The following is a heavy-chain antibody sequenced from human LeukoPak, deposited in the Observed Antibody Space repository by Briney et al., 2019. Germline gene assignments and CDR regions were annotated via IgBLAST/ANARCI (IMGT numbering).Heavy chain of an antibody. CDR2: INPNSGGT. J-gene: IGHJ4*02. CDR1: GYTFTSYY. V-gene: IGHV1-2*02. CDR3: ARIPGIAAAGRLYYFDY. Sequence: ASVKVSCKASGYTFTSYYMHWVRQAPGQGLEWMGWINPNSGGTNYAQKFQGRVTMTRDTSISTAYMELSRLRSDDTAVYYCARIPGIAAAGRLYYFDYWGQGTLVTVSS. D-gene: IGHD6-13*01.